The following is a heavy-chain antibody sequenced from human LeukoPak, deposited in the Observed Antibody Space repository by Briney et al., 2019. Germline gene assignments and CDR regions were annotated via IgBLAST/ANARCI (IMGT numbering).Heavy chain of an antibody. CDR1: GGSFSGYY. D-gene: IGHD3-16*02. CDR2: INHSGST. V-gene: IGHV4-34*01. Sequence: SETLSLTCAVYGGSFSGYYWSWIRQPPGKGLEWIGEINHSGSTNYNPSLKSRVTISVDTSKNQFSLKLSSVTAADTAVYYCARVPSYDYVWGSYRLDAFDIWGQGTMVTVSS. CDR3: ARVPSYDYVWGSYRLDAFDI. J-gene: IGHJ3*02.